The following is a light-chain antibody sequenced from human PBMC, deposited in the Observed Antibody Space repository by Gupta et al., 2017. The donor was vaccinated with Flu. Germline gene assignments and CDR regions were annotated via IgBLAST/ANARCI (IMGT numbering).Light chain of an antibody. CDR2: VKN. CDR3: YSRARSGIHLNVV. V-gene: IGLV3-19*01. Sequence: SSELTQDPAVSVALGQTVRITCQGDSLRSYYARWYQHKPGQDPALVILVKNNRPSGIPDPFSFSGSGYTASSTITRXQXEDEADXDCYSRARSGIHLNVVFGGGTKLTVL. J-gene: IGLJ2*01. CDR1: SLRSYY.